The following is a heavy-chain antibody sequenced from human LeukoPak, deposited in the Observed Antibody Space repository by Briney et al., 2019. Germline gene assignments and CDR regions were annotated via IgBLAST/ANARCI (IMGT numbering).Heavy chain of an antibody. CDR2: INPSGGST. CDR3: ATYNVDYYDTSDGMDV. J-gene: IGHJ6*02. V-gene: IGHV1-46*01. CDR1: GYTFTSYY. Sequence: ASVKVSCKASGYTFTSYYMHWVRQAPGQGLEWMGIINPSGGSTNYAQKLQGRVTITADKSTNTAYMELSSLRSEDTAVYYCATYNVDYYDTSDGMDVWGQGTTVTVSS. D-gene: IGHD3-22*01.